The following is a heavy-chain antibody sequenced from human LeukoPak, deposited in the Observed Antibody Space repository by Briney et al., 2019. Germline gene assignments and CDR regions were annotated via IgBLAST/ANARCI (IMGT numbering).Heavy chain of an antibody. V-gene: IGHV4-4*07. J-gene: IGHJ5*02. CDR1: GGSISSYY. CDR2: IHASGST. Sequence: SETLSLTCTVSGGSISSYYWSWIRQPAGKGPEWIGRIHASGSTNYNPTLKSRVNMSVDTSKNQFSLKLNSVTAADTAVYYCARVTDPRYNWFDPWGQGTLVTVSS. D-gene: IGHD2-21*02. CDR3: ARVTDPRYNWFDP.